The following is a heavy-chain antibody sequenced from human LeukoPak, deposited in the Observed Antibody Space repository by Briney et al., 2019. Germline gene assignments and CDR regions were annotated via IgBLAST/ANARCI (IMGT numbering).Heavy chain of an antibody. D-gene: IGHD3-22*01. V-gene: IGHV3-23*01. CDR3: AKGGSSYSEMDY. CDR1: GFTFSSYA. Sequence: GGSLRLSCAASGFTFSSYAMSWVRQAPGKGLEWVSGLSASGGLTYYADSAKGRFTISRDNSKNTLYLQINSLRADDTAVYYCAKGGSSYSEMDYWGQGTLVTVSS. CDR2: LSASGGLT. J-gene: IGHJ4*02.